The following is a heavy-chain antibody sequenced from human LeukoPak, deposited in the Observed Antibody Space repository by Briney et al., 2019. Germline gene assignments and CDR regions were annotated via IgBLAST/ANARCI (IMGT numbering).Heavy chain of an antibody. CDR2: ISYDGSNK. V-gene: IGHV3-30*18. CDR3: AKGLVVVAASDYFDY. J-gene: IGHJ4*02. Sequence: PGGSLRLSCAASGFTFSSYGMHWVRQAPGKGLEWVAVISYDGSNKYYADSVKGRFTISRDNSKNTLYLQMNSLRAEDTAVYYRAKGLVVVAASDYFDYWGQGTLVTVSS. D-gene: IGHD2-15*01. CDR1: GFTFSSYG.